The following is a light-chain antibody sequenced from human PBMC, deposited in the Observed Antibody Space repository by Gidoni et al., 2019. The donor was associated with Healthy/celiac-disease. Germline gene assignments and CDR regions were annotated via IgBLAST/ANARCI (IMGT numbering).Light chain of an antibody. J-gene: IGKJ4*01. V-gene: IGKV1-39*01. CDR3: QQSYFSTLT. Sequence: DIQMTQSPSSLSASVGDRVTITCRASQSISSYLNWYQQKPGKAPKLLIYAASSLQSGVPSRFSGSGSGTDFTLTISSLQPEDFATYYCQQSYFSTLTFGGGTKVEIK. CDR1: QSISSY. CDR2: AAS.